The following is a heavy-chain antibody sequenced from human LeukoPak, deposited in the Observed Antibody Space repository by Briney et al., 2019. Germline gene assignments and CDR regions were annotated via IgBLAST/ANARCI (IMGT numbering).Heavy chain of an antibody. CDR1: GFTVISNY. D-gene: IGHD3-16*01. J-gene: IGHJ4*02. CDR3: ARDLTSYDYVWDY. CDR2: IYSDGST. V-gene: IGHV3-66*01. Sequence: GGSLRLSCAASGFTVISNYMSWVRQAPGKGLEWVSLIYSDGSTYYADSVKGRFTISRDTSKNTLYLQMNNLRAEDTAVYYCARDLTSYDYVWDYWGQGTLVTVSS.